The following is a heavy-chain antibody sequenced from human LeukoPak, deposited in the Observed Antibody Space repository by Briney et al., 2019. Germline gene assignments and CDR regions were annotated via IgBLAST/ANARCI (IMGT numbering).Heavy chain of an antibody. D-gene: IGHD3-9*01. CDR2: IKKRSDGGTT. CDR3: TRDWYHAFDF. CDR1: GFTFSSYA. V-gene: IGHV3-15*01. Sequence: GGSLRLSCAASGFTFSSYAMSWVRQAPGKGLEWVGRIKKRSDGGTTDYAAPVKDRFIISRDDSQDTLYLQMNTLKTEDTAVYYCTRDWYHAFDFWGQGTVVTVSS. J-gene: IGHJ3*01.